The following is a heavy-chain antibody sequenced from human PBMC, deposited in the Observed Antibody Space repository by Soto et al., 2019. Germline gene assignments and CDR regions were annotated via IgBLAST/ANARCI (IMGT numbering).Heavy chain of an antibody. Sequence: QVQLVQSGAEVKMPGSSVKVSCKASEGTFSNYAITWVRQAPGQGLEWMGGIIPLFGTTNYAQKFQVRVTITADESTSTAYMELISLTSEDTAVYYCARDHSIYGDYAVKGLRDWGQGVLVTVSS. V-gene: IGHV1-69*01. D-gene: IGHD4-17*01. CDR1: EGTFSNYA. CDR3: ARDHSIYGDYAVKGLRD. J-gene: IGHJ4*02. CDR2: IIPLFGTT.